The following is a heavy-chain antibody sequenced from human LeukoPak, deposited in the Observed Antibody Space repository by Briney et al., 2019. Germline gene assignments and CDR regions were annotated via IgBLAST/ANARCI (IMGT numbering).Heavy chain of an antibody. CDR1: GGSISSYY. V-gene: IGHV4-59*01. CDR2: IYYSGCT. D-gene: IGHD6-19*01. CDR3: ASTLIAVAGNWFDP. Sequence: SETLSLTCTVSGGSISSYYWSWIRQPPGKGLEWIGYIYYSGCTNYNPSLKSRVTISVDTSKNQFSLKLSSVTAADTAVYYCASTLIAVAGNWFDPWGQGTLVTVSS. J-gene: IGHJ5*02.